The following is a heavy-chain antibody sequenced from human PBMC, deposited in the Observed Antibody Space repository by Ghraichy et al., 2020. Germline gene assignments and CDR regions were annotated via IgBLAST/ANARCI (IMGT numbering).Heavy chain of an antibody. J-gene: IGHJ6*02. CDR1: GYTFTGYY. CDR3: ARVRMGSSWDDYYYYGMDV. CDR2: INPNSGGT. Sequence: ASVKVSCKASGYTFTGYYMHWVRQAPGQGLEWMGRINPNSGGTNYAQKFQGRVTMTRDTSISTAYMELSRLRSDDTAVYYCARVRMGSSWDDYYYYGMDVWGQGTTVTVSS. D-gene: IGHD6-13*01. V-gene: IGHV1-2*06.